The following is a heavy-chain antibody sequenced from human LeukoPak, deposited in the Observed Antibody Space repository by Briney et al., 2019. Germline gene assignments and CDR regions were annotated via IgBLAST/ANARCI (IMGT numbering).Heavy chain of an antibody. J-gene: IGHJ1*01. CDR1: GFTFSLSW. Sequence: PGGSLRLSCAASGFTFSLSWMHWVRQAPGKGLEWVSSINYDARSRTYADSVKGRLTISRDNAENTLFLQMNSLRVEDSAIYSCERGAGPGTPFDWGQGILVTVSS. V-gene: IGHV3-74*01. CDR3: ERGAGPGTPFD. D-gene: IGHD1-1*01. CDR2: INYDARSR.